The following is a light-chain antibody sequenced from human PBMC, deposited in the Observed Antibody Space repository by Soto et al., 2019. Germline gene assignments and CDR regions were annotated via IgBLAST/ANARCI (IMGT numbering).Light chain of an antibody. CDR3: LLYFSPDRYT. CDR2: GAS. Sequence: EIVLRQTPGTLSLSPGERPTLSCRASQSVTSTHLAWYQQKPGQAPRLLIYGASTRATGIPDRFSGSGSDTDFSLTIRRLDPEDFAMYYCLLYFSPDRYTFGPGTKVQIK. J-gene: IGKJ2*01. CDR1: QSVTSTH. V-gene: IGKV3-20*01.